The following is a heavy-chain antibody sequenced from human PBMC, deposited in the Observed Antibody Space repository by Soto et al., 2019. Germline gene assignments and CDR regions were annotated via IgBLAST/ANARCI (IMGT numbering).Heavy chain of an antibody. CDR3: ARLSDVFGAFDI. J-gene: IGHJ3*02. CDR2: IYYSGST. V-gene: IGHV4-39*01. Sequence: PSETLSLTCTVSGGSISSSSYYWGWIRQPPGKGLEWIGSIYYSGSTYYNPSLKSRVTISVDTSKSQFSLKLSSVTAADAAVYYCARLSDVFGAFDIWGQGTMVTVSS. CDR1: GGSISSSSYY. D-gene: IGHD3-16*01.